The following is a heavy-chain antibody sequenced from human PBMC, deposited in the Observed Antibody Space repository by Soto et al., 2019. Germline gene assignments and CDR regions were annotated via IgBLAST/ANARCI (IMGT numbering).Heavy chain of an antibody. CDR2: TRNKANSYTT. CDR3: ARGPYDFWSGYGSDYYMDV. D-gene: IGHD3-3*01. J-gene: IGHJ6*03. V-gene: IGHV3-72*01. CDR1: GFTFSDHY. Sequence: GGSLRLSCAASGFTFSDHYMDWVRQAPGKGLEWVGRTRNKANSYTTEYAASVKGRFTISRDDSKNSLYLQMNSLKTEDTAVYYCARGPYDFWSGYGSDYYMDVWGKGTTVTVSS.